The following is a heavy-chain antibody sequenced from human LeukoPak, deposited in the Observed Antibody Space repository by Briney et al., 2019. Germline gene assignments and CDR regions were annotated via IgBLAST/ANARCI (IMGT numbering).Heavy chain of an antibody. CDR3: ARNMRLGELSFFDY. Sequence: NSSETLSLTCAVYGGSFSGYYWSWIRQPPGKGLEWIGEINHSGSTNYNPSLKSRVTISVDTSKNQFSLKLSSVTAADTAVYYCARNMRLGELSFFDYWGQGTLVTVSS. J-gene: IGHJ4*02. V-gene: IGHV4-34*01. D-gene: IGHD3-16*02. CDR2: INHSGST. CDR1: GGSFSGYY.